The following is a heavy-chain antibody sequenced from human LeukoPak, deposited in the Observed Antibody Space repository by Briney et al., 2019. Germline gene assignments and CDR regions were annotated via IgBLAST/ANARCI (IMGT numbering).Heavy chain of an antibody. V-gene: IGHV4/OR15-8*01. CDR2: IHHDGRI. Sequence: SETLSLTCDVSGGSIDSTNWWNWVRQPPGKGLEWIGGIHHDGRINYNPSLKSRVTLSVDKSKNQFSLRLNSVTAADTAMYYCARSHDHLWGNYPDYWGQGTLVTVSS. D-gene: IGHD3-16*02. CDR1: GGSIDSTNW. J-gene: IGHJ4*02. CDR3: ARSHDHLWGNYPDY.